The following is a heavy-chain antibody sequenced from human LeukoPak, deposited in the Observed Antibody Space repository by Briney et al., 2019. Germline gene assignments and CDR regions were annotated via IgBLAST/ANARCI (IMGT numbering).Heavy chain of an antibody. D-gene: IGHD5-18*01. V-gene: IGHV7-4-1*02. Sequence: ASVKVSCKASGYTFTGYYMHWVRQAPGQGLEWMGWINTNTGNPTYAQGFTGRFVFSLDTSVSTAYLQISSLKAEDTAVYYCARDQRGNSYGFDLWGRGTLVTVSS. CDR3: ARDQRGNSYGFDL. J-gene: IGHJ2*01. CDR2: INTNTGNP. CDR1: GYTFTGYY.